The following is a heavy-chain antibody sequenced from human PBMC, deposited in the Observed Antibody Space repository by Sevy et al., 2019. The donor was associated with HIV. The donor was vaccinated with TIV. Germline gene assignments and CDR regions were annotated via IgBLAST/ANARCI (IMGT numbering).Heavy chain of an antibody. D-gene: IGHD2-15*01. Sequence: GGSLRLSCAASGFTFSYYRMSWVRQAPGKGLEWVANIKGNGSEIYYVDSVKGRFTISRANAKNSLFLEMNSLRAEDTAVYYCARDPGGRDWFDPWGQGTLVTGSS. CDR1: GFTFSYYR. CDR3: ARDPGGRDWFDP. V-gene: IGHV3-7*03. J-gene: IGHJ5*02. CDR2: IKGNGSEI.